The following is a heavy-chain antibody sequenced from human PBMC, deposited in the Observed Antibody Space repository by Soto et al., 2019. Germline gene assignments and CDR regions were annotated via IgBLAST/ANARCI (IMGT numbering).Heavy chain of an antibody. D-gene: IGHD2-2*01. V-gene: IGHV4-59*01. J-gene: IGHJ5*02. CDR2: IYYSGST. CDR3: AQSPRGYCSSTSCYEHWFDP. CDR1: GGSISSYY. Sequence: SETLSLTCTVSGGSISSYYWSWIRQPPGKGLEWIGYIYYSGSTNYNPSLKSRVTISVDTSKNQFSLKLSSVTAADTAVYYCAQSPRGYCSSTSCYEHWFDPWGQGTLVTVSS.